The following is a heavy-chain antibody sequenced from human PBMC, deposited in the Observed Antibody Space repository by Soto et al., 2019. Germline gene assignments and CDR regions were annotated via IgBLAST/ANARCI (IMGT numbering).Heavy chain of an antibody. J-gene: IGHJ6*02. V-gene: IGHV4-31*01. D-gene: IGHD3-22*01. CDR3: ARGAHDYVSPDYCRDV. CDR2: IYYSGST. CDR1: GGSISSGGYY. Sequence: QVQLQESGPGLVKPSQTLSLTCTVSGGSISSGGYYWSWIRQHPGKGLEWNGYIYYSGSTYYNPSLTSPVTIAVDTSKSQFSLKLSSVTAADPAVYYCARGAHDYVSPDYCRDVWGQWTTLTVPS.